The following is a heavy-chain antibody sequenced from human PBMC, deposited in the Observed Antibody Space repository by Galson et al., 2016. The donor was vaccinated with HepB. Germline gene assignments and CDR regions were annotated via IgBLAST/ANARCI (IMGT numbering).Heavy chain of an antibody. V-gene: IGHV1-8*01. J-gene: IGHJ4*02. CDR1: GYRFRDYD. D-gene: IGHD1-14*01. CDR2: MNPNSGNT. CDR3: ARAIRNQLLSEY. Sequence: SVKVSCKVSGYRFRDYDVSWVRQAPGQGLEWMGWMNPNSGNTGYAQRLRGRIDMTSDASINTAYMELHSLRSEDTAVYYCARAIRNQLLSEYWGQGTLITVSS.